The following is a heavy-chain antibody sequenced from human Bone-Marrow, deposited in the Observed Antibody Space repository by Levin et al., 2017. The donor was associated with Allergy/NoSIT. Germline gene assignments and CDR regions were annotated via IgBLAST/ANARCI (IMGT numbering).Heavy chain of an antibody. CDR2: ISHDGSNK. Sequence: GGSLRLSCVVSGFTFSSHAMHWVRQAPGKGLEWVAVISHDGSNKFYAESVKGRFTISRDNSKNTLYLQMNSLRAEDTAVYYCARGALSGWYDPWTGYFDFWGQGTLVTVSS. CDR3: ARGALSGWYDPWTGYFDF. D-gene: IGHD6-13*01. CDR1: GFTFSSHA. V-gene: IGHV3-30-3*01. J-gene: IGHJ4*02.